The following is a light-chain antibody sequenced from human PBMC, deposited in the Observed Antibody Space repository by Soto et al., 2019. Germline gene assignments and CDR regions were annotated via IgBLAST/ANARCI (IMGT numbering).Light chain of an antibody. CDR3: QQSYSRPPT. J-gene: IGKJ1*01. CDR2: AAS. Sequence: DIPMTQSPSSLSASLEDGVIITCRASQSISNHLNWYQQKPGKAPKLLIFAASSLQSGVPSRFSGSRSGPDFTLTISSLQPEDFATYYCQQSYSRPPTFGQGTKVDIK. V-gene: IGKV1-39*01. CDR1: QSISNH.